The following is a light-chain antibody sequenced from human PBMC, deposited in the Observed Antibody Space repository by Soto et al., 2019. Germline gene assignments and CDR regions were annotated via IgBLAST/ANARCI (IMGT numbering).Light chain of an antibody. CDR3: QQYGSSPRT. Sequence: EIVMTQYPATLSLSHGGRATLSCRASQSISDTLAWYQQKPGQAPRLLIYGASRRATGFPARFGGSGSGTDFILTISRLEPEDFAVYYCQQYGSSPRTFAQGTKVDI. CDR2: GAS. V-gene: IGKV3-20*01. CDR1: QSISDT. J-gene: IGKJ1*01.